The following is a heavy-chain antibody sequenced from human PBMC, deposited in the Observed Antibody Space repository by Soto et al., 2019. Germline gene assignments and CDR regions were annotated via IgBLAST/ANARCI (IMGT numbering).Heavy chain of an antibody. D-gene: IGHD5-18*01. Sequence: SETLSLTCTVSGGSISNYYWSWIRQPPGRGLEWIGHIFYSGSTNYNPALKRRVTISVDTSKSQFSLKLSSVTAADTAVYYCAKDSGYNYGYFRWFDPSGQLTLVT. CDR2: IFYSGST. CDR3: AKDSGYNYGYFRWFDP. J-gene: IGHJ5*02. CDR1: GGSISNYY. V-gene: IGHV4-59*01.